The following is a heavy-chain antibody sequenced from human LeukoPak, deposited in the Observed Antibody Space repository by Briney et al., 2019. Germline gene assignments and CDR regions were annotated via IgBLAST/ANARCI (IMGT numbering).Heavy chain of an antibody. D-gene: IGHD3-22*01. CDR3: ARDHYDSRGYYSGYMDV. V-gene: IGHV4-61*02. J-gene: IGHJ6*03. CDR1: GGSISSGGYF. Sequence: PSETLSLTCTVSGGSISSGGYFWSWIRQPAGKGPEWIERINTSGSTNYNPFLKSRVTISVDTSKNQFSLKLSSVTAADTAVYYCARDHYDSRGYYSGYMDVWGKGTTVTISS. CDR2: INTSGST.